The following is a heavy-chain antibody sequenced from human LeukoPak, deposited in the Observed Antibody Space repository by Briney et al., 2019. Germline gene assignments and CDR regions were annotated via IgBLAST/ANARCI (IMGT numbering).Heavy chain of an antibody. V-gene: IGHV3-23*01. CDR2: ISGSGGST. CDR3: AKDSPSYYYDSSGKDAFDI. CDR1: GFTVSSNY. D-gene: IGHD3-22*01. Sequence: LPGGSLRPSCAASGFTVSSNYMSWVRQAPGKGLEWVSAISGSGGSTYYADSVKGRFTISRDNSKNTLYLQMNSVRAEDTAVYYCAKDSPSYYYDSSGKDAFDIWGQGTMVTVSS. J-gene: IGHJ3*02.